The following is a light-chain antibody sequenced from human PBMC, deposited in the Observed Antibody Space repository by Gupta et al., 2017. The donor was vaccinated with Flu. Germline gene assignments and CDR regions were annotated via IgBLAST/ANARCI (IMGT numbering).Light chain of an antibody. J-gene: IGLJ3*02. CDR1: SGHSTFP. CDR3: QTWDGDRGV. Sequence: QVVLTQSPAASASLGASVNLTCTLGSGHSTFPIAWHQQQAERGPRYLMRVYTDGSHIKGAGIPDRVSGSSSGAARFLTSSRLQSEDECDYYCQTWDGDRGVFGGGTKLTVL. V-gene: IGLV4-69*01. CDR2: VYTDGSH.